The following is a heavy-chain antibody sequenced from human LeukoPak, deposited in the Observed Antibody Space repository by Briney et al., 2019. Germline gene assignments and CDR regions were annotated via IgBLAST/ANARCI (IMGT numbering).Heavy chain of an antibody. Sequence: PSETLSLTCAVYGGSFSGYYWSWIRQPPGKGLEWIGEINHSGSTNYNPSLKSRVTISVDTSKNQFSLKLSSVTAADTAVYYCARRGYSSGWFDYWGQGTLVTVSS. V-gene: IGHV4-34*01. CDR1: GGSFSGYY. CDR2: INHSGST. J-gene: IGHJ4*02. D-gene: IGHD6-19*01. CDR3: ARRGYSSGWFDY.